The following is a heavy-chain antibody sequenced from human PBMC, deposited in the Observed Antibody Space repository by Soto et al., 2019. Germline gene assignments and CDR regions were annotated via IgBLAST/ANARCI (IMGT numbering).Heavy chain of an antibody. CDR3: ARDRLWQTWPDYYYYCGMDV. CDR1: GFTVSSNY. D-gene: IGHD2-21*01. CDR2: IYSGGST. Sequence: EVQLVETGGGLIQPGGSLRLSCAASGFTVSSNYMSWVRQAPGKGLEWVSVIYSGGSTYYADSVKGRFTISRDNSKNTLYLQMNSLRAEDTAVYYCARDRLWQTWPDYYYYCGMDVWGQGTTVTVSS. V-gene: IGHV3-53*02. J-gene: IGHJ6*02.